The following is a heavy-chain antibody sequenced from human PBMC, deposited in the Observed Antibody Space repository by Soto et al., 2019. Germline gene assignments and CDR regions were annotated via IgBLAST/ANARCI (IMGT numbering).Heavy chain of an antibody. D-gene: IGHD2-21*01. V-gene: IGHV3-21*01. CDR3: ARLPTDS. CDR1: GFTFSSYT. Sequence: EVQLVESGGGLVKPGDSLRLSCAVSGFTFSSYTMTWVRQAPGKGLEWVSSISSSSSYIYYADSVKGRFTISRDNAKNSVYVQINSLRAEDTAVYYCARLPTDSWGQGTLVTVSS. CDR2: ISSSSSYI. J-gene: IGHJ5*02.